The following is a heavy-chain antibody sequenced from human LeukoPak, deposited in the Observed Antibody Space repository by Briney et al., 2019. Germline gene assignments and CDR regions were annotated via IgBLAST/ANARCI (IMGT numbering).Heavy chain of an antibody. Sequence: GGSLRLSCAASGFTFSSYGMHWVRQAPGKGLEWVVVIWYDGSNEFYADSVKGRFTISRDNSKNTLYLQMNSLRAEDTAVYYCAKDVIVVVPAAWGDWFDPWGQGALVTVSS. CDR2: IWYDGSNE. V-gene: IGHV3-33*06. D-gene: IGHD2-2*01. CDR3: AKDVIVVVPAAWGDWFDP. J-gene: IGHJ5*02. CDR1: GFTFSSYG.